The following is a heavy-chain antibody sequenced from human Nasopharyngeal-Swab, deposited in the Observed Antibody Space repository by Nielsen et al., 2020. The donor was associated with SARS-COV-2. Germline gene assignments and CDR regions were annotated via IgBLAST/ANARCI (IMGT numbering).Heavy chain of an antibody. Sequence: WIRQPPGKGLEWIGYIYYSRSTYYNPSLKSRVTISVDTSKNQFSLKLSSVTAADTAVYYCASLKVGITIFGVVTDRLLDYWGQGTLVTVSS. CDR2: IYYSRST. J-gene: IGHJ4*02. D-gene: IGHD3-3*01. CDR3: ASLKVGITIFGVVTDRLLDY. V-gene: IGHV4-30-4*01.